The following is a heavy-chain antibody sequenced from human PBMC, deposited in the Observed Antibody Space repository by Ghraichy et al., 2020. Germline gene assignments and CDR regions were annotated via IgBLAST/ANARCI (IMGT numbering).Heavy chain of an antibody. J-gene: IGHJ3*02. CDR1: GGSFSGYY. V-gene: IGHV4-34*01. CDR3: ARERIVVVPAVHGLHAFDI. Sequence: SQTLSLTCAVYGGSFSGYYWSWIRQPPGKGLEWICEINHSGSTNYNPSLKSRVTITVDTSKNQFSLKLSSVTAAETAVYYYARERIVVVPAVHGLHAFDIWCQGTMVTVSS. CDR2: INHSGST. D-gene: IGHD2-2*01.